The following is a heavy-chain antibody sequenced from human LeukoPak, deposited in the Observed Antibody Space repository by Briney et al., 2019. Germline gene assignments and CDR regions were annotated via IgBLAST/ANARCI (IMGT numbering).Heavy chain of an antibody. J-gene: IGHJ6*04. D-gene: IGHD2-2*01. CDR1: GFTFSSYE. CDR3: AREGVVVPMDV. Sequence: PGGSLRLSCAGSGFTFSSYEMNWVRQAPGKGLEWVSYISSSGSTIYYADSVKGRFTISRDNAKNSLYLQMNSLRAEDTAVYYCAREGVVVPMDVWGKGTTVTVSS. V-gene: IGHV3-48*03. CDR2: ISSSGSTI.